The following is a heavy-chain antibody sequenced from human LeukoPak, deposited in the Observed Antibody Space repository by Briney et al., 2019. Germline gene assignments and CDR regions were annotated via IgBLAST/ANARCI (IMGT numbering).Heavy chain of an antibody. CDR3: ARGAHYYGSGSSCDYFDY. CDR1: GFTVSSNY. V-gene: IGHV3-53*01. D-gene: IGHD3-10*01. Sequence: QPGGSLRLSCAASGFTVSSNYMSWVRQAPGKGLEWVSIIYSGGSTYYADSVKGRFTISRDNSKNTLNLQMNSLRAEDTAVYYCARGAHYYGSGSSCDYFDYWGQGTLVTVSS. J-gene: IGHJ4*02. CDR2: IYSGGST.